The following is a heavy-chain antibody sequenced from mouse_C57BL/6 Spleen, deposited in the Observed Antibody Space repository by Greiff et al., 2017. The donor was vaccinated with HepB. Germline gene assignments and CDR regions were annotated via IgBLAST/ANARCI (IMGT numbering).Heavy chain of an antibody. D-gene: IGHD1-1*01. V-gene: IGHV1-69*01. CDR1: GYTFTSYW. CDR2: IDPSDSYT. Sequence: QVQLQQPGAELVMPGASVKLSCKASGYTFTSYWMHWVKQRPGQGLEWIGEIDPSDSYTNYNQKFKGKFTLTVDKSSSTAYMQLSSLTSEDSAVYYCAKIRYGYAMDYWGQGTSVTVSS. CDR3: AKIRYGYAMDY. J-gene: IGHJ4*01.